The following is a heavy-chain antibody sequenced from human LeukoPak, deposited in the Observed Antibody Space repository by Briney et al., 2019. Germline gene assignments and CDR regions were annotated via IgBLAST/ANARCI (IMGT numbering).Heavy chain of an antibody. CDR3: ARLYTVTSFDY. Sequence: GGSLRLSCAASGFTFSSYGMHWVRQAPGKGLEWVAVIWYDGSNKYYADSVKGRFTISRDNSKNTLYLQMNSLRAEDTAAYYCARLYTVTSFDYWGQGTLVTVSS. D-gene: IGHD4-17*01. CDR1: GFTFSSYG. J-gene: IGHJ4*02. V-gene: IGHV3-33*01. CDR2: IWYDGSNK.